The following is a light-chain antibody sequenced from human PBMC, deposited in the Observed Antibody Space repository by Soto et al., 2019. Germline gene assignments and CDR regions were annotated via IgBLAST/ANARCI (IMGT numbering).Light chain of an antibody. V-gene: IGLV1-44*01. CDR2: SSI. J-gene: IGLJ2*01. CDR1: SSNIGSNT. Sequence: QSVLTQPPSASGTPGXXXXXXXSGSSSNIGSNTVNWYQKFPGTAPKLLIYSSILRPSGVPDRFSGSKSGTSASLAISGLQSEDEADYYCTAWDDSLNGVLFGGGTKLTVL. CDR3: TAWDDSLNGVL.